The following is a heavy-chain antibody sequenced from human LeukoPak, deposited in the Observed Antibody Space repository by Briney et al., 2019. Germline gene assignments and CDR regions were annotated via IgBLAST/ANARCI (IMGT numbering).Heavy chain of an antibody. Sequence: PGGSLRLSCAASGLTFCSYAMSWVRQAPGEGLELVSAISGSGCSTYYADSGKGRFTISTDNSKNTLYLQSNSLRAEDTAVYYCAAIAHDYWGQGTLVTVSS. CDR3: AAIAHDY. CDR1: GLTFCSYA. CDR2: ISGSGCST. V-gene: IGHV3-23*01. J-gene: IGHJ4*02. D-gene: IGHD2-21*01.